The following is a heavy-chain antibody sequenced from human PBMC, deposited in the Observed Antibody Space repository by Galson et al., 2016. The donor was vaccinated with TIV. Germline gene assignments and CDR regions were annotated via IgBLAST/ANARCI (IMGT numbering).Heavy chain of an antibody. D-gene: IGHD4-17*01. V-gene: IGHV4-59*01. CDR3: ARLEDASVYGNFVSYFDF. Sequence: SETLSLTCTVSGDSITSSYWSWIRQPPGKGLEWIGYIYHSGSTDYNPSLKSRVTISVDTSKNQFSLKLNSVTAADTAVYYCARLEDASVYGNFVSYFDFWGQGILVTVSS. CDR2: IYHSGST. J-gene: IGHJ4*02. CDR1: GDSITSSY.